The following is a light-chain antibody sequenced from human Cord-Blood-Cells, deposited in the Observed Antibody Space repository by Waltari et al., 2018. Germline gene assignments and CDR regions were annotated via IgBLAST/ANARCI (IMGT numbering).Light chain of an antibody. CDR3: QQYYSTPLT. J-gene: IGKJ4*01. V-gene: IGKV4-1*01. Sequence: DIVMTQSPDSLAVSLGGVATINCKSSQGVLYSSNNKNYLAWYQQNPGHPPKLLIYWASTRESGVPDRFSGSGSGTDFTLTISSLQAEDVAVYYCQQYYSTPLTFGGGTKVEIK. CDR1: QGVLYSSNNKNY. CDR2: WAS.